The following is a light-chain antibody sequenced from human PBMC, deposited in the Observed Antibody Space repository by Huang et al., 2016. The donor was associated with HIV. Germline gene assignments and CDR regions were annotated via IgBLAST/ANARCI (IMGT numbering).Light chain of an antibody. CDR2: AAS. CDR3: QQYFTSPPLT. J-gene: IGKJ4*01. Sequence: DIQMTQSPSSLSASVGDRVTITCRASQGLSNSLAWYQQKPGRAPKLLVYAASRVGSGVPSRFSGRGSGTDYTLTISRLQPEDFATYYCQQYFTSPPLTFGGGTKVEIK. V-gene: IGKV1-NL1*01. CDR1: QGLSNS.